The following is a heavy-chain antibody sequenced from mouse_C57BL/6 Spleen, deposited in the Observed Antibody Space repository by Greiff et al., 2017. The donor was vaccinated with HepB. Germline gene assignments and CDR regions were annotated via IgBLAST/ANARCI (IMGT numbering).Heavy chain of an antibody. V-gene: IGHV1-55*01. CDR3: ARTNYGSSRPLAMDY. CDR2: IYPGSGST. J-gene: IGHJ4*01. Sequence: QVQLKEPGAELVKPGASVKMSCKASGYTFTSYWITWVKQRPGQGLEWIGDIYPGSGSTNYNEKFKSKATLTVDTSSSTAYMQLSSLTSEDSAVYYCARTNYGSSRPLAMDYWGQGTSVTVSS. CDR1: GYTFTSYW. D-gene: IGHD1-1*01.